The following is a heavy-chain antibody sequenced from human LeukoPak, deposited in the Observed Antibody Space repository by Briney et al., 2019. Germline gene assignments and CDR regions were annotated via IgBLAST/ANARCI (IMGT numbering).Heavy chain of an antibody. CDR1: GYSFTSFG. V-gene: IGHV1-18*01. CDR3: VRDLGVDTSMIFFDF. CDR2: ISAYNGNT. J-gene: IGHJ4*02. D-gene: IGHD5-18*01. Sequence: ASVKVSCKASGYSFTSFGISWVRQAPGQGLECMGWISAYNGNTRSAQKFQSRVTMTTDTSTSTAYMELRSLRFDDTAVFYCVRDLGVDTSMIFFDFWGQGTLVTVSS.